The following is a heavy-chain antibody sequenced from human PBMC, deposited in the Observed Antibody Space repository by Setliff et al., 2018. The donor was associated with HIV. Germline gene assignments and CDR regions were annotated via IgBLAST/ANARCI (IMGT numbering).Heavy chain of an antibody. Sequence: GGSLRLSCAASGFTVSSNYMNWVRQAPGKGLEWVSILYGTGGTYYADSVKGRFTISRDSSKSTLYLQMNSLRAEDSAVYYCAKTPLALVRGAQPYFDYWGQGTLVTVSS. CDR2: LYGTGGT. V-gene: IGHV3-53*01. J-gene: IGHJ4*02. D-gene: IGHD3-10*01. CDR1: GFTVSSNY. CDR3: AKTPLALVRGAQPYFDY.